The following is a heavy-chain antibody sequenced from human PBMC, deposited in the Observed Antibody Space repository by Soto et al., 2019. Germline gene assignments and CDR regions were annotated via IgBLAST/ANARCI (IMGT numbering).Heavy chain of an antibody. CDR1: GGPISSSSYY. Sequence: SETLSLTCTVSGGPISSSSYYWGWIRQPPGKGLEWFGSIYYSGSTYYNPSLKSRVTISVETSKNQSSLKLSSVTAADTAVYYCARQSRILLPNWFDPWGQGTLVTVSS. J-gene: IGHJ5*02. CDR2: IYYSGST. D-gene: IGHD3-22*01. V-gene: IGHV4-39*01. CDR3: ARQSRILLPNWFDP.